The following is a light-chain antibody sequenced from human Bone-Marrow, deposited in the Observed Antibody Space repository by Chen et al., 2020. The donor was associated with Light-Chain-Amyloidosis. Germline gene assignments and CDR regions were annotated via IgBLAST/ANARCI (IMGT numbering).Light chain of an antibody. V-gene: IGKV3-20*01. Sequence: DIVLTQSPGTLSLSPGAGANLSCRASQTISSNYLTWYQQKFGQAPRLLIYGSSSRATGIPDRFTGSGSGTDFALTINRLEPEDFAMYYCQQYGTSPLTFGGGTKVEIK. CDR1: QTISSNY. CDR2: GSS. CDR3: QQYGTSPLT. J-gene: IGKJ4*01.